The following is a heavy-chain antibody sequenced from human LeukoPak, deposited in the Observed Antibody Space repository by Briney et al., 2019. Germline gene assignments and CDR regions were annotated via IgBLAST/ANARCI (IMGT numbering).Heavy chain of an antibody. CDR2: IYYSGST. Sequence: SETLSLTCTVSGGSISSSSYYWGWIRQPPGKGLEWIGSIYYSGSTYYNPSLKSRVTISVYTSKNQFSLKLSSVTAADTAVYYCASLVVVTAILDYWGQGTLVTVSS. J-gene: IGHJ4*02. D-gene: IGHD2-21*02. CDR3: ASLVVVTAILDY. V-gene: IGHV4-39*01. CDR1: GGSISSSSYY.